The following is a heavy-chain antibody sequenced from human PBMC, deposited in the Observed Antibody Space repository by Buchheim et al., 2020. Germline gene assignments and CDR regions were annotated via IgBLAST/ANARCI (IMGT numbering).Heavy chain of an antibody. CDR1: GFTFSSYA. V-gene: IGHV3-23*04. CDR2: MSASDGTT. Sequence: EVQLVESGGGLVQPGGSLRLSCAASGFTFSSYAMSWVRQAPGKGLEWVSCMSASDGTTYYSDSVKGRFTISRDYSKYTLFLQMNSLRAEDTAVYYCAKSPSRSTISYPFDYWGQGTL. D-gene: IGHD2-2*01. J-gene: IGHJ4*02. CDR3: AKSPSRSTISYPFDY.